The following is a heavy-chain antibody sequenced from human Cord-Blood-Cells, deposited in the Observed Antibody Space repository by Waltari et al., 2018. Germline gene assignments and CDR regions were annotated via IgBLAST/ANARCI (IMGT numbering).Heavy chain of an antibody. V-gene: IGHV3-48*02. D-gene: IGHD5-12*01. CDR2: ISSSSTI. J-gene: IGHJ4*02. CDR1: GFTFSSYS. CDR3: ARDSRYSGYDDY. Sequence: VQLVESGGGLVQPGGSLRLSCAASGFTFSSYSMNWVRQAPGKGLEWVSYISSSSTIYYADSVKGRFTISRDNAKNSLYLQMNSLRDEDTAVYYCARDSRYSGYDDYWGQGTLVTVSS.